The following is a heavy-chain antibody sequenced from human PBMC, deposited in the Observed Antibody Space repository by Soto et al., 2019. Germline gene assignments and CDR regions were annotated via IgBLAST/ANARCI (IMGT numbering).Heavy chain of an antibody. CDR3: ARFDWISAWFDP. Sequence: QVQLVQSGAEVKKTGASVQVSCKTSGYTFTDYAVTWVRQAPGQGLEWLGWISAYNDNIHYSPKFRGRVTMTTDTSMSTVYMELRSLRSDDTAVYFCARFDWISAWFDPWGQGTPVTVSS. CDR2: ISAYNDNI. V-gene: IGHV1-18*01. CDR1: GYTFTDYA. D-gene: IGHD3-9*01. J-gene: IGHJ5*02.